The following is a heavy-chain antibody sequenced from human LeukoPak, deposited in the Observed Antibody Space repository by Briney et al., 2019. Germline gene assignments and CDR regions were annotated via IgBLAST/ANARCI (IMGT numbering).Heavy chain of an antibody. CDR2: IYFSGTT. V-gene: IGHV4-59*08. D-gene: IGHD6-13*01. CDR3: ARRRAEGGSNGHYNWFDP. J-gene: IGHJ5*02. Sequence: TSETLSLTCTASGDSINAYYWGWIRQPPGKGLEWIGYIYFSGTTKYNPSLESRVTISVDTSKNQFSLKLSSVTAADTAVYYCARRRAEGGSNGHYNWFDPWGQGILVTVSS. CDR1: GDSINAYY.